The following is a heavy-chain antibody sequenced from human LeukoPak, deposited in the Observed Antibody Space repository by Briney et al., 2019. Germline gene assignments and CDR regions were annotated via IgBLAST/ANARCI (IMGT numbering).Heavy chain of an antibody. CDR3: ARPKYGDAAYFAL. CDR2: IYHSGNT. J-gene: IGHJ2*01. CDR1: GYSISSGYY. Sequence: SETLRLTCAVSGYSISSGYYWGWIRQPPGKGLEWIGSIYHSGNTYYNPSLKSRVTISVDTSKNQFFLKVTSVTAADAAVYYCARPKYGDAAYFALWGRGALVTVSS. V-gene: IGHV4-38-2*01. D-gene: IGHD4-17*01.